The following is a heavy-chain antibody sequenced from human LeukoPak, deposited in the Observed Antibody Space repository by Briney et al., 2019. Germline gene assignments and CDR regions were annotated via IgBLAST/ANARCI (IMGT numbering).Heavy chain of an antibody. CDR2: IYYSGST. D-gene: IGHD1-26*01. J-gene: IGHJ4*02. V-gene: IGHV4-59*01. CDR1: GGSISSYY. CDR3: ATYHSGSYYRGFDY. Sequence: SETLSLTCTVSGGSISSYYRSWIRQPPGKGLEWIGYIYYSGSTNYNPSLKSRVTISVDTSKNQFSLKLSSVTAADTAVYYCATYHSGSYYRGFDYWGQGTLVTVSS.